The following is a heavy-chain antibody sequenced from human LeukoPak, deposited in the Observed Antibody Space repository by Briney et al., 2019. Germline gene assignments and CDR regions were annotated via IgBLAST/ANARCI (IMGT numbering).Heavy chain of an antibody. D-gene: IGHD3-16*01. CDR1: GFTFSSYW. J-gene: IGHJ4*02. Sequence: PGGSLRLSCAASGFTFSSYWMSWVRQAPGKGLEWVANIKQDGSEKYYVDSVKGRFTISRDNAKNSLYLQMNSLRAEDTAVYYCARGGDRGAKSGDYYFDYWGQGTLVTVSS. CDR2: IKQDGSEK. V-gene: IGHV3-7*01. CDR3: ARGGDRGAKSGDYYFDY.